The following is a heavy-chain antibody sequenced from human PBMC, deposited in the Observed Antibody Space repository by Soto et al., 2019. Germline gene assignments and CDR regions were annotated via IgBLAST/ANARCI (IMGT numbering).Heavy chain of an antibody. D-gene: IGHD1-20*01. V-gene: IGHV5-10-1*01. CDR1: GYSFTSYW. Sequence: PGESLKISCKGSGYSFTSYWISWVRQMPGKGLEWMGRIDPSDSYTNYSPSFQGHVTISADKSISTAYLQWSSLKASDTAMYYCARHLTGTQGYNWFDPWGKGTLVTVAS. CDR3: ARHLTGTQGYNWFDP. J-gene: IGHJ5*02. CDR2: IDPSDSYT.